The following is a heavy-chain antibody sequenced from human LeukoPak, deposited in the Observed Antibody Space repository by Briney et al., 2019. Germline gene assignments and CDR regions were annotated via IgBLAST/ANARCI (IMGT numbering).Heavy chain of an antibody. CDR3: ARGTRIVFDP. CDR2: IYYSGST. Sequence: SETLSLTCTVSGGSISSYYWSWIRQPPGKGLEWIGYIYYSGSTNYNPSLKSRVTISVDTSKNQFSLKLSSVTAAGTAVYYCARGTRIVFDPWGQGTLVTVSS. V-gene: IGHV4-59*01. J-gene: IGHJ5*02. CDR1: GGSISSYY. D-gene: IGHD3-16*02.